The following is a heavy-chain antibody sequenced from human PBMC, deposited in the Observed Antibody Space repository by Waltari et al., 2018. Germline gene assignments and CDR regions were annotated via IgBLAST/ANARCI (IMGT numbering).Heavy chain of an antibody. D-gene: IGHD6-6*01. CDR2: ISGSGGST. J-gene: IGHJ4*02. V-gene: IGHV3-23*04. Sequence: VQLVESGGGVVQPGRSLRLSCAASGFTFSSSAMHWVRQAPGKGLEWVAVISGSGGSTYYADSVKGRFTISRDNSKNTLYLQMNSLRAEDTAVYYCAKAGAAGYSSSHWGQGTLVTVSS. CDR3: AKAGAAGYSSSH. CDR1: GFTFSSSA.